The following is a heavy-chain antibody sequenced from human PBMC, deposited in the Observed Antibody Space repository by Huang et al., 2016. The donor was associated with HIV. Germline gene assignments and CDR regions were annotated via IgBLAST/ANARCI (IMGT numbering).Heavy chain of an antibody. V-gene: IGHV3-23*01. Sequence: EVQLLESGGGLVQPGGSLRLSCAASGFTFSSFAMGWVRQGPGKGLGWVSGISGGGGSTYDADSVKGRFTISRDNSKNTLYLQMNSLRAEDAAVYYCAKDPYSSSWFDHFDYWGQGTLVTVSS. D-gene: IGHD6-13*01. CDR1: GFTFSSFA. CDR3: AKDPYSSSWFDHFDY. J-gene: IGHJ4*02. CDR2: ISGGGGST.